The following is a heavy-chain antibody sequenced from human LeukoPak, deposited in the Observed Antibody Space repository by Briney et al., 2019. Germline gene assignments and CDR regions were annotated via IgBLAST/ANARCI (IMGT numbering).Heavy chain of an antibody. CDR3: ATKSQAHGDYDFPY. Sequence: VTISRLVSGYTLPEYYMLWVQQAPPRGLDWVELLYPEERETKYAEKVQGKVTITADTSTDTADIELSDLRSEDRVVYCGATKSQAHGDYDFPYGGEGTLVTVPS. CDR2: LYPEERET. D-gene: IGHD3-3*01. CDR1: GYTLPEYY. J-gene: IGHJ4*02. V-gene: IGHV1-69-2*01.